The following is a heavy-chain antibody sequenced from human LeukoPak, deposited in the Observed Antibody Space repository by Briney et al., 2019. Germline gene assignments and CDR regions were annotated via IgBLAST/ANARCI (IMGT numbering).Heavy chain of an antibody. V-gene: IGHV3-48*03. Sequence: PGGSLRLSCAASGFTFSSYEMNWVRQAPGKGLEWVSYISSSGSTIYYADSVKGRFTISRDNAKNSLYLQMNSLRAEDTAVYYCAKPRYSSGWYYFDYWGQGTLVTVSS. D-gene: IGHD6-19*01. CDR1: GFTFSSYE. CDR2: ISSSGSTI. CDR3: AKPRYSSGWYYFDY. J-gene: IGHJ4*02.